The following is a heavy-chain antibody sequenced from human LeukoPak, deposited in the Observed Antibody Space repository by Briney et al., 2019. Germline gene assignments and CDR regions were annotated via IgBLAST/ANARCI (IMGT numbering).Heavy chain of an antibody. Sequence: PGGSLRLSCAASGFTFSSYAMSWVRQAPGRGLEWVPAISGSGGSTYYANSVKGRFTISRDNSKNTLYLQMNSLRAEDTAVYYCAKVYYYGSGSYYNDAFDIWGQGTMVTVSS. CDR2: ISGSGGST. CDR3: AKVYYYGSGSYYNDAFDI. D-gene: IGHD3-10*01. V-gene: IGHV3-23*01. CDR1: GFTFSSYA. J-gene: IGHJ3*02.